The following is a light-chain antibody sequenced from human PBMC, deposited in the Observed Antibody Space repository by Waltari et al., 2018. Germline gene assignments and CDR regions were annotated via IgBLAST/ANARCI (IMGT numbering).Light chain of an antibody. CDR3: CSYSGSGSFPYV. J-gene: IGLJ1*01. Sequence: QSALTQPASVSGSPGQSITISCTGSSNNLGFYDLVSCYQQHPGKAPKLIIFDVIKRPSGVSDRFSGSKSGNTASLTISGLQTEDDADYYCCSYSGSGSFPYVFGPGTRVAVL. CDR2: DVI. CDR1: SNNLGFYDL. V-gene: IGLV2-23*02.